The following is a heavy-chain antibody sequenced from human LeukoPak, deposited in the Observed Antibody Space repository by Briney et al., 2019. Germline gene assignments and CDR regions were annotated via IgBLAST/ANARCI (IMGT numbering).Heavy chain of an antibody. CDR3: ATGYSSSWISYFDY. CDR2: INPNSGGT. J-gene: IGHJ4*02. Sequence: GASVKVSCKASGYTFTGYYMHWVRQAPGQGLEWMGWINPNSGGTNYAQKFQGRVTMTRDTSISTAYMELSRLRSDDTAVYYCATGYSSSWISYFDYWGQGTLVTVSS. V-gene: IGHV1-2*02. CDR1: GYTFTGYY. D-gene: IGHD6-13*01.